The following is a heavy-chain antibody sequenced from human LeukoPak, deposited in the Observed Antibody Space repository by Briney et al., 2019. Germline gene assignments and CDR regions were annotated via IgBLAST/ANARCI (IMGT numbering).Heavy chain of an antibody. CDR3: ARSRVWYGSGSYSDY. CDR2: IYTTGRT. V-gene: IGHV3-66*01. J-gene: IGHJ4*02. CDR1: GFTVSSNY. D-gene: IGHD3-10*01. Sequence: GGSLRLSCAASGFTVSSNYMSWVRQAPGKGPEWVSFIYTTGRTYYADSVKGRFTVSRDNSKNTLYLQMNSLGAEDTAIYYCARSRVWYGSGSYSDYWGQGTLVTVSS.